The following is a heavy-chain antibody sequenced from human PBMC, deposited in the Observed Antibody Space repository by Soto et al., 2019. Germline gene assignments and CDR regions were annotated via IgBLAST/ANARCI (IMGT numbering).Heavy chain of an antibody. D-gene: IGHD2-21*02. Sequence: GGSLRLSCAASGFTVSSKYMSWVRQAPGKGLEWVSLIQSGGSTYYADSVKGRFTISRDNSKNTLYLQMNSLRAEDTAVYYCAKDLLAYCGGHCWFHYWGQGTLVTVSS. CDR2: IQSGGST. CDR1: GFTVSSKY. J-gene: IGHJ4*02. V-gene: IGHV3-53*01. CDR3: AKDLLAYCGGHCWFHY.